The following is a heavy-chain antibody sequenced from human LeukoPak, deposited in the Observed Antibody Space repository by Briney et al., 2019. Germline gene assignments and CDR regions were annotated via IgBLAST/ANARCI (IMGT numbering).Heavy chain of an antibody. CDR1: GFTFSSYT. Sequence: PGGSLRLSCAASGFTFSSYTMNWVRQAPGKGLEWVSSIISSGSYIYYADSVKGRFTISRDNAKNSMYLQMNSLRAEDTAVYYCARDFGGYCRSSNCYLGHLDYWGQGTLVTVSS. V-gene: IGHV3-21*03. CDR2: IISSGSYI. J-gene: IGHJ4*02. CDR3: ARDFGGYCRSSNCYLGHLDY. D-gene: IGHD2-2*01.